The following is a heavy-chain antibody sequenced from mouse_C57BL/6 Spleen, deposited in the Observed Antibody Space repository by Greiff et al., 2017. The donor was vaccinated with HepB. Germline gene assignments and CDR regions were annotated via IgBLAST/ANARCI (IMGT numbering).Heavy chain of an antibody. D-gene: IGHD1-1*01. J-gene: IGHJ4*01. CDR2: IHPNSGST. Sequence: QVQLQQPGAELVKPGASVKLSCKASGYTFTSYWMHWVKQRPGQGLEWIGMIHPNSGSTNYNEKFKSKAILTVDKSSSTAYMELSSLTSEDSAVYYCARWDYYGSSYAMDYWGQGTSVTVSS. CDR3: ARWDYYGSSYAMDY. CDR1: GYTFTSYW. V-gene: IGHV1-64*01.